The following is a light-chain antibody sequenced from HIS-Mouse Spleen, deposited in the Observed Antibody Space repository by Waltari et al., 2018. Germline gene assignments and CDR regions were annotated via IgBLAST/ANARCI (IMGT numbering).Light chain of an antibody. CDR3: QQLNSYPPT. J-gene: IGKJ1*01. Sequence: DIQLTQSPSFLSASVGDRVTITCRASQGISSYLAWYQQKPGQAPKLLIYAASTLQSGVPSRFRGSGSGTEFTLTISSLQPEDFATYYCQQLNSYPPTFGQGTKVEIK. CDR1: QGISSY. V-gene: IGKV1-9*01. CDR2: AAS.